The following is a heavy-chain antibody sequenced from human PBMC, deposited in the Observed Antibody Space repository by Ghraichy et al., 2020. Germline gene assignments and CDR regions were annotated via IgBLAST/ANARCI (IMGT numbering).Heavy chain of an antibody. CDR2: ISGSGGST. J-gene: IGHJ4*02. Sequence: GRSLRLSCAASGFTFSSYAMSWVRQAPGKGLEWVSAISGSGGSTYYADSVKGRFTISRDNSKNTLYLQMNSLRAEDTAVYYCAKDGVSGWIQLWDWGQGTLVTVSS. CDR3: AKDGVSGWIQLWD. V-gene: IGHV3-23*01. D-gene: IGHD5-18*01. CDR1: GFTFSSYA.